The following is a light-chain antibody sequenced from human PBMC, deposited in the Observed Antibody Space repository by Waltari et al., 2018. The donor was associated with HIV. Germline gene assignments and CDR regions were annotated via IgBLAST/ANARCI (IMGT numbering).Light chain of an antibody. J-gene: IGLJ2*01. CDR2: GNI. CDR3: QSYDSSLSGSI. V-gene: IGLV1-40*01. Sequence: QSVLTQPPSVSGAPGQRVTISCTGSSSNIGAGYDVHWYQQLPGTAPKLLINGNINRPSGLPDRFSDSKSGTSASRAITGLQAEDEADYYCQSYDSSLSGSIFGGGTKLTVL. CDR1: SSNIGAGYD.